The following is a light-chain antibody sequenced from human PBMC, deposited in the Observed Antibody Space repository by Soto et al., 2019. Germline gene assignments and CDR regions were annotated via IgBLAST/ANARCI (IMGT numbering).Light chain of an antibody. CDR3: QQSYSTPWT. CDR1: QSISTY. Sequence: DIQMTQSPSSLSASVGDTVIITCRASQSISTYLNWYQQRPGRAPNLLIYAASNLQSGVPSRFSGSGSGTDFTLTISSLQPEDFATYFCQQSYSTPWTFGQGTKVDIK. CDR2: AAS. J-gene: IGKJ1*01. V-gene: IGKV1-39*01.